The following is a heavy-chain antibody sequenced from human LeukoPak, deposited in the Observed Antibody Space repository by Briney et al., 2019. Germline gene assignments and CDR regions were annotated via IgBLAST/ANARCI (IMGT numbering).Heavy chain of an antibody. V-gene: IGHV1-2*02. Sequence: ASVKVSCKASGYTFTGYYMHWVRQAPGQGLEWMGWINPNSGGTNYAQKFQGRVTMTRDTSISTAYMELSRLSSDDTAVYYCARDHVRSPGYSSGWPGYWGQGTLVTVSS. CDR1: GYTFTGYY. CDR2: INPNSGGT. CDR3: ARDHVRSPGYSSGWPGY. J-gene: IGHJ4*02. D-gene: IGHD6-19*01.